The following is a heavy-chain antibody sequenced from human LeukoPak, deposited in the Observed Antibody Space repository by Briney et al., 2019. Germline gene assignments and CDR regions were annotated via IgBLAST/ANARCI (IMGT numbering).Heavy chain of an antibody. CDR2: MNPNSGNT. D-gene: IGHD1-26*01. CDR3: ARVSWYSGSYFFDY. CDR1: EYTCTSYD. J-gene: IGHJ4*02. Sequence: ASVKVSCKASEYTCTSYDINWVRQATGQGLEWMGWMNPNSGNTGYAQKFQGRVTITRNTSISTAYMELSSLRSEDTAVYYCARVSWYSGSYFFDYWGQGTLVTVSS. V-gene: IGHV1-8*03.